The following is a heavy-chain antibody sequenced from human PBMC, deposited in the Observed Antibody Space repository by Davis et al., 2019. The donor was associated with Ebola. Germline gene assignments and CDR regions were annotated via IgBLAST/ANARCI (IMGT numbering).Heavy chain of an antibody. CDR3: ARDHLVGATRARAVDY. Sequence: PGGSLRLSCAASGFTFSSYWMSWVRQAPGKGLEWVANIKQDGSEKYYVDSVKGRFTISRDNAKNSLYLQMNSLRAEDTAVYYCARDHLVGATRARAVDYWGQGTLVTVSS. CDR1: GFTFSSYW. V-gene: IGHV3-7*03. CDR2: IKQDGSEK. D-gene: IGHD1-26*01. J-gene: IGHJ4*02.